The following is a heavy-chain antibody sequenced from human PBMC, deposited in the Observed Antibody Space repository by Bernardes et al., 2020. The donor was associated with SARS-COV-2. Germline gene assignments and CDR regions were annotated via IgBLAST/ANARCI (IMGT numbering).Heavy chain of an antibody. CDR1: GFTFSNYA. J-gene: IGHJ3*01. Sequence: GGSLRLSCAASGFTFSNYAMSWFRKSPGKGLEWFSAVNSAGSTYYADSVRGRFTAARDNSKNTLYLQMSSLRSEDTAVYYCARVVSGPNVGADAFAVWGRGTTVTVSS. V-gene: IGHV3-23*01. D-gene: IGHD2-21*02. CDR3: ARVVSGPNVGADAFAV. CDR2: VNSAGST.